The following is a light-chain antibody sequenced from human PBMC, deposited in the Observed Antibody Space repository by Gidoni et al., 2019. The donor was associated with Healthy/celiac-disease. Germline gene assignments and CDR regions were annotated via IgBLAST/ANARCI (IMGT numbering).Light chain of an antibody. J-gene: IGKJ3*01. CDR3: QQSYSTPFT. CDR1: QSISSY. Sequence: DIQMTQSPSSPSASVGDRVTITCRASQSISSYLHWYQQKPGKAPKLLIYAASSLQSGVPSRFSGSGSGTDFTLTISSLQPEDFATYYCQQSYSTPFTFGPGTKVDIK. CDR2: AAS. V-gene: IGKV1-39*01.